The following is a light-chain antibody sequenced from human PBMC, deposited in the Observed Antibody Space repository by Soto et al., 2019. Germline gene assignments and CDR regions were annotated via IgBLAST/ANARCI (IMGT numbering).Light chain of an antibody. CDR1: QSIDGW. CDR3: QQYSSYPFT. V-gene: IGKV1-5*01. J-gene: IGKJ3*01. CDR2: DAT. Sequence: DIQMTQSPSTLSASIGDRVTITCRASQSIDGWLARYQHKPGRAPELLIYDATMLQSGVPSRFSGSASGTELTLTISSLQPDDFATYYCQQYSSYPFTFGPGTKVDV.